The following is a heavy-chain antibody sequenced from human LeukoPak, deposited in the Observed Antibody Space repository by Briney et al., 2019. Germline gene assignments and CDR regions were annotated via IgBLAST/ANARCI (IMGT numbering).Heavy chain of an antibody. Sequence: SETLSLTCTVSGGSISSYYWSWIRQPPGKGLEWIGYIYYSGSTNYNPSLKSRVTISVDTSKNQFSLKLSSVTAADTAVYYCARVPFGGIDVWGQGTTVTVSS. CDR2: IYYSGST. J-gene: IGHJ6*02. CDR1: GGSISSYY. V-gene: IGHV4-59*01. CDR3: ARVPFGGIDV. D-gene: IGHD3-3*01.